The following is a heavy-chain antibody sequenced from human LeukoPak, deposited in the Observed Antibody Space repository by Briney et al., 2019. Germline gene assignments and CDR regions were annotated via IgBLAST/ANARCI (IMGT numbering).Heavy chain of an antibody. CDR3: ARDRSHDILTGYFDY. V-gene: IGHV4-39*07. CDR2: IYYSGST. D-gene: IGHD3-9*01. Sequence: PSATLSLTCTVSGGSISSSSSYWGWIRPPPGKGLEWIVKIYYSGSTYYNPSLRSRVTISVDTSKHQVSLKLSSVTAADTAVYYCARDRSHDILTGYFDYWGQGTLVTVSS. J-gene: IGHJ4*02. CDR1: GGSISSSSSY.